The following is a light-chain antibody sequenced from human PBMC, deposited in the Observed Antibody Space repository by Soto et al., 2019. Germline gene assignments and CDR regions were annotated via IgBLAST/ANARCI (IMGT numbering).Light chain of an antibody. J-gene: IGKJ5*01. CDR3: QRTYNAPPIT. CDR2: DAS. Sequence: DIQMTQSPSSLSASVGDRVTITCQASQDISNYLNWYQQKPGKAPKLLIYDASNLQSGVPSRFSGSGSGTDFTLTISSLQPEDVATYYGQRTYNAPPITFGQGTRLQIK. CDR1: QDISNY. V-gene: IGKV1-33*01.